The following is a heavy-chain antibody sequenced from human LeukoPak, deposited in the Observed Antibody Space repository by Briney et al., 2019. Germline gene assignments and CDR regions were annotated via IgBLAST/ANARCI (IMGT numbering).Heavy chain of an antibody. J-gene: IGHJ4*02. V-gene: IGHV3-66*01. CDR2: IYSGGST. Sequence: PGWSLRLSCAASGFTVSDNYMSWVRLAPGKGLEWVSVIYSGGSTYYADSVKGRFTISRDNSKNTLYLQMNSLRAEDTAVYYCARENKAVAAHYFDYWGQGTLVTVSS. CDR3: ARENKAVAAHYFDY. CDR1: GFTVSDNY. D-gene: IGHD6-19*01.